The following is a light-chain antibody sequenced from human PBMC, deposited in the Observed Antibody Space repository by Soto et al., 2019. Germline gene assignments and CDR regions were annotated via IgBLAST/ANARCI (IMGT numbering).Light chain of an antibody. CDR1: TSDVGGYNY. CDR3: SSYTSISTYVV. J-gene: IGLJ2*01. V-gene: IGLV2-14*01. CDR2: EVS. Sequence: QSALTQPASVSGSPGQSITISCTGTTSDVGGYNYVSWYQQHPGKAPKLMIYEVSYRPSGVSNRFSGSKSGNTASLTISGLQAEDEADYYCSSYTSISTYVVFVVGTKVTVL.